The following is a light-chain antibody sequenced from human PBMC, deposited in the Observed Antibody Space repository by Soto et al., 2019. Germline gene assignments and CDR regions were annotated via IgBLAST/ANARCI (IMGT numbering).Light chain of an antibody. Sequence: EIVLTQSPGTLSLSPGERATLSCRASQSVSSNYLAWYQQKPGQAPKVLIYRASSRATGIPDRFSGSGSGTDFTLTISRLEPEDFATYYCQQSYNTPITFGQGTRLEI. V-gene: IGKV3-20*01. CDR1: QSVSSNY. CDR3: QQSYNTPIT. J-gene: IGKJ5*01. CDR2: RAS.